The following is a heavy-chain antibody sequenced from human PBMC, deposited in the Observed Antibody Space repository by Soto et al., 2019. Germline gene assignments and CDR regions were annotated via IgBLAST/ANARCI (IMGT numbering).Heavy chain of an antibody. J-gene: IGHJ3*02. CDR1: GGTFSSYA. D-gene: IGHD6-13*01. Sequence: SVKVSCKASGGTFSSYAISWVRQAPGQGLEWMGGIIPIFGTANYAQKFQGRVTITADESTSTAYMELSSLRSEDTAVYYCARVARIAAAKIKDAFDIWRQGTMVTVSS. V-gene: IGHV1-69*13. CDR2: IIPIFGTA. CDR3: ARVARIAAAKIKDAFDI.